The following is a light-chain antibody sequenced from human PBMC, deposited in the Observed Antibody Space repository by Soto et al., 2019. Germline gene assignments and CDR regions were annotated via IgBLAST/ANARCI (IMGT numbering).Light chain of an antibody. V-gene: IGLV2-23*01. Sequence: QSVLTQPASVSGSPGQSITISCIGTSSDVGNYNLVSWYQHHPGKAPKLMIYEDSKRPSGVSNRFSGSKSGNTASLTISGLQAEDEADYFCCSYAGDSILTFGGGTKVTVL. CDR3: CSYAGDSILT. CDR2: EDS. CDR1: SSDVGNYNL. J-gene: IGLJ2*01.